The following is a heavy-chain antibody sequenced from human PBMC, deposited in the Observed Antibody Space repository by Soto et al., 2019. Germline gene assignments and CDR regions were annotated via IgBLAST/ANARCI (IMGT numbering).Heavy chain of an antibody. CDR3: AKDQGYNYDPPRFDS. J-gene: IGHJ4*02. V-gene: IGHV3-23*01. CDR1: GFTFSSCP. CDR2: ISGSGDST. Sequence: GGSLRLSCAASGFTFSSCPMTWVRQAPGKGLEWVSAISGSGDSTYYADSVKGRFTISRDNSKNTLYLQMNSLRAEDTAVYYCAKDQGYNYDPPRFDSWGQGTLVTVSS. D-gene: IGHD5-18*01.